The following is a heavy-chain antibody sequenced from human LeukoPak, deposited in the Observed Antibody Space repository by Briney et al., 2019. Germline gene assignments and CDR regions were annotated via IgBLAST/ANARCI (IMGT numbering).Heavy chain of an antibody. J-gene: IGHJ6*02. V-gene: IGHV1-69*04. CDR2: IIPILGIA. CDR1: GGTFSSYA. Sequence: SVKVSCKASGGTFSSYAISWVRQAPGQGLEWMGRIIPILGIANYAQKFQGRVTITADKSTSTAYMELSSLRSEDTAVYYCASFDVVVAATERYGMDVWGQGTTVTVSS. D-gene: IGHD2-15*01. CDR3: ASFDVVVAATERYGMDV.